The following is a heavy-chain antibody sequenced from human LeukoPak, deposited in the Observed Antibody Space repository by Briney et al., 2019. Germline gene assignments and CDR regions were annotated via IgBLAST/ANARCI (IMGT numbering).Heavy chain of an antibody. CDR3: ARRELFDY. Sequence: GRSLRLSCAASGFTFSNYGMHWVRQAPGKGLEWVAVISYDGSNKYYADSVKGRFTISRDNSKNTLYLQMNSLRAEDTAVYYCARRELFDYWGQGTPVTVSS. CDR2: ISYDGSNK. J-gene: IGHJ4*02. D-gene: IGHD1-7*01. V-gene: IGHV3-30*03. CDR1: GFTFSNYG.